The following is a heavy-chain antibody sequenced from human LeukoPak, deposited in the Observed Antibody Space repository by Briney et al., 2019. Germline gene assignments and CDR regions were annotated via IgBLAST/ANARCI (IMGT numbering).Heavy chain of an antibody. V-gene: IGHV1-2*02. J-gene: IGHJ4*02. CDR2: INPNSGGT. CDR3: AVDDDFWSGSLDY. CDR1: GYTFTGYY. Sequence: GASVKVSCKASGYTFTGYYMHWVRQAPGQGLEWMGWINPNSGGTNYAQKFQGRVTMTRDTSITTAYMELNRLRSDDTAIYYCAVDDDFWSGSLDYWGQGTLVTVSS. D-gene: IGHD3-3*01.